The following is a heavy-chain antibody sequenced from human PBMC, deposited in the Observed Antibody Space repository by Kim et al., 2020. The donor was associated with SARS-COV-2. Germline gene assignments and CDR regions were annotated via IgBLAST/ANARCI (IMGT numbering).Heavy chain of an antibody. Sequence: GESLKISCKGSGYSFTSYWISWVRQMPGKGLEWMGRIDPSDSYTNYSPSFQGPVTISADKSLSTAYLQWCSLKASDTAIHYCARLGCSSTSCYGVDPWGQGTLLTVSS. CDR3: ARLGCSSTSCYGVDP. D-gene: IGHD2-2*01. V-gene: IGHV5-10-1*01. J-gene: IGHJ5*02. CDR1: GYSFTSYW. CDR2: IDPSDSYT.